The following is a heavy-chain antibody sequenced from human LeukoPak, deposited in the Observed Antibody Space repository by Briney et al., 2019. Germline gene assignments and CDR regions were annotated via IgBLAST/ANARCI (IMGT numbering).Heavy chain of an antibody. CDR3: AKDREGLGTVTYFDY. V-gene: IGHV3-30*02. CDR2: IWFDGDNK. D-gene: IGHD4-17*01. J-gene: IGHJ4*02. Sequence: GGSLRLSCAASGFTFNKYGIHWVRQAPGKGLEWVAVIWFDGDNKYFADSVRGRFTISRDNPKNTLYLQMNSLRAEDTAVYYCAKDREGLGTVTYFDYWGQGTLVTVSS. CDR1: GFTFNKYG.